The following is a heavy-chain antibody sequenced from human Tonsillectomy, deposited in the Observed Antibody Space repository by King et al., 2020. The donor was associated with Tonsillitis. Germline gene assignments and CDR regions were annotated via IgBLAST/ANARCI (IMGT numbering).Heavy chain of an antibody. CDR2: FYSGGGT. Sequence: VQLVESGGGLVQPGGSLRLSCAASGFTVSSNYMSWVRRAPGKGLEWVSVFYSGGGTYYADSVKGRFIISRDNSKNTLYLQMNSLRAEDTAVYYCAGAGVYSGYDLTFDIWGQGTMVTVSS. J-gene: IGHJ3*02. V-gene: IGHV3-66*01. CDR3: AGAGVYSGYDLTFDI. CDR1: GFTVSSNY. D-gene: IGHD5-12*01.